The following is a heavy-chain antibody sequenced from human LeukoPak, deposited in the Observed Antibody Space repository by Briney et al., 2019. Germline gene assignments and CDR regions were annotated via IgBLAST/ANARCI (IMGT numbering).Heavy chain of an antibody. CDR1: GFTFSSYA. D-gene: IGHD2-21*02. Sequence: GGSLRLSCAASGFTFSSYAMSWVRQAPGKGLEWVSAISGSGGSTYYAGSVKGRFTISRDNSKNTLYLQMNSLRAEDTAVYYCAKSYCGGDCYSADYWGQGTLATVSS. J-gene: IGHJ4*02. V-gene: IGHV3-23*01. CDR2: ISGSGGST. CDR3: AKSYCGGDCYSADY.